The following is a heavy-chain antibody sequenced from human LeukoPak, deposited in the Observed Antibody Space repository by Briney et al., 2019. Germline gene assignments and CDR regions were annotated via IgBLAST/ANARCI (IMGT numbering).Heavy chain of an antibody. Sequence: GGSLRLSCAASRFTFSTYWMHWVRHAPGKGLVWVSHINRDGSTTTYADSVKGRFTISRDNAKNTLYLQMNSLRAEDTAVYYCARTLGEWSAFDIWGQGTMVTVSS. J-gene: IGHJ3*02. D-gene: IGHD3-10*01. CDR3: ARTLGEWSAFDI. CDR1: RFTFSTYW. CDR2: INRDGSTT. V-gene: IGHV3-74*01.